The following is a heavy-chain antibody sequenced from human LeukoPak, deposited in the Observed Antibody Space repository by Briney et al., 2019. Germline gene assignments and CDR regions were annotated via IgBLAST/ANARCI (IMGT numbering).Heavy chain of an antibody. CDR1: GGSISTYY. V-gene: IGHV4-59*08. CDR3: ARMGGYSGYATH. CDR2: IHYSGTT. D-gene: IGHD5-12*01. Sequence: PSETLSLTCTVSGGSISTYYWSWIRQPPGKGLEWIGYIHYSGTTNYNPSLKNRVTISLDTSKNQFSLNLGSVTAADTAVYFCARMGGYSGYATHWGQGTLVNVSS. J-gene: IGHJ4*02.